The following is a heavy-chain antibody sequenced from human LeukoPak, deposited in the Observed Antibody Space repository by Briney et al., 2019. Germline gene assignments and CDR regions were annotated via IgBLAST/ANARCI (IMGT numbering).Heavy chain of an antibody. Sequence: GGSLRLSCAASGFSFSNYWMGWIRQAPGKGLEWVGSTKPDGSEKYYVDSVKGRFTISRDNAKNSLYLQMNGLRAEDTAVYYCARDKSAGADTGSSFYYWGQGALVTVSS. J-gene: IGHJ4*02. CDR3: ARDKSAGADTGSSFYY. CDR2: TKPDGSEK. D-gene: IGHD3-10*01. V-gene: IGHV3-7*03. CDR1: GFSFSNYW.